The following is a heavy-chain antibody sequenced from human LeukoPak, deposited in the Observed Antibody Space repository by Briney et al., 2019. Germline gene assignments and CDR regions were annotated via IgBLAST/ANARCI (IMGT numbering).Heavy chain of an antibody. Sequence: QSGGSLRLSCAASGFTFSSYAMSWVRQAPGKGLEWVSAISGSGGSTYYADSVKGRFTISRDNSKNTLYLQMNSLRAEDTAVYYCAKLPTHYYDSSGYYYYRPVPSYWGQGTLVTVSS. J-gene: IGHJ4*02. V-gene: IGHV3-23*01. CDR1: GFTFSSYA. D-gene: IGHD3-22*01. CDR3: AKLPTHYYDSSGYYYYRPVPSY. CDR2: ISGSGGST.